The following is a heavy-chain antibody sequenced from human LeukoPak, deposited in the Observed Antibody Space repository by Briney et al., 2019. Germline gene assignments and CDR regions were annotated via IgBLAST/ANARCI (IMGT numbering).Heavy chain of an antibody. V-gene: IGHV3-53*01. Sequence: GGSLRLSCAASGFSVTSKYINWVRQAPGKGLEWVLVVESGGDTSYANSVRGRFTVSRDIFQNTLYLQMNNLRAEDTAVYYCARVGSYYDMDVWGQGTTVTVSS. J-gene: IGHJ6*02. CDR1: GFSVTSKY. D-gene: IGHD3-10*01. CDR2: VESGGDT. CDR3: ARVGSYYDMDV.